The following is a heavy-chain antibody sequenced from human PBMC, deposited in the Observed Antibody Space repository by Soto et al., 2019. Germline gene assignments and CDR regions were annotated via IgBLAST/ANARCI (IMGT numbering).Heavy chain of an antibody. CDR2: IEPSGGSK. D-gene: IGHD6-19*01. CDR1: GYTFTSYY. V-gene: IGHV1-46*01. CDR3: ARDSISGSGGHSDY. Sequence: GASVKVSCKASGYTFTSYYMHWVRQAPGQGLEWMGVIEPSGGSKSYTQKFQDRITMTRDTSTSTVYMELSSLRSDDTALYYCARDSISGSGGHSDYWGQGTLVTVSS. J-gene: IGHJ4*02.